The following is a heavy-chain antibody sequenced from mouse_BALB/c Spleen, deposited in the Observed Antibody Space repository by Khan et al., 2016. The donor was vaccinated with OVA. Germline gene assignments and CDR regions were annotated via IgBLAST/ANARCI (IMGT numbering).Heavy chain of an antibody. Sequence: QVQLKESGPELVKPGASVKMSCKASGYTFTGYVISWVKQRTGQGLEWIGEIYPGSGSIYYNEKFKGKATLTADTSSNTAYMQLSSLTSEDSAVLFCAKSFYWNTYAMDYWGQGTAVTVSS. J-gene: IGHJ4*01. CDR1: GYTFTGYV. V-gene: IGHV1-77*01. CDR3: AKSFYWNTYAMDY. CDR2: IYPGSGSI. D-gene: IGHD2-3*01.